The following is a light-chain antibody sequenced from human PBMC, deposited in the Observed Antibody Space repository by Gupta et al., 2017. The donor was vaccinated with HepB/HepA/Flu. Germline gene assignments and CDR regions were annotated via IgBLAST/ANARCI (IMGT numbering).Light chain of an antibody. Sequence: DLQMTQSPSTLSASVGDRVTITCRASQSISNWLAWYQQKPGKAPKLLIYKASSLESGVPSRFSGSRSGTEGMLTISSLQPDDVATDYCHQDNYYSLTFGGGTKVEIK. CDR1: QSISNW. J-gene: IGKJ4*02. CDR3: HQDNYYSLT. V-gene: IGKV1-5*03. CDR2: KAS.